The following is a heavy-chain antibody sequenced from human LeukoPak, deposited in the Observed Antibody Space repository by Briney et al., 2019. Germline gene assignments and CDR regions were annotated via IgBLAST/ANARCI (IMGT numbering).Heavy chain of an antibody. CDR1: GFTFSSYS. V-gene: IGHV3-48*01. CDR2: ISSSSSTI. CDR3: ARDQRYSYGLSYHYMDV. J-gene: IGHJ6*03. D-gene: IGHD5-18*01. Sequence: PGGSLRLSCAASGFTFSSYSMNWVRQAPGKGLEWVSYISSSSSTIYYADSVKGRFTISRDNAKNSLYLQMNSLRAEDTAVYYCARDQRYSYGLSYHYMDVWGKGTTVTVSS.